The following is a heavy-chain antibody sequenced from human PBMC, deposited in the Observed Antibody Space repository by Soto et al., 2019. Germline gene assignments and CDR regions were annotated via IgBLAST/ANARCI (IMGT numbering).Heavy chain of an antibody. CDR2: IIPIFGTA. V-gene: IGHV1-69*01. CDR3: ARDKQIENWFDP. CDR1: GGTFSSYA. J-gene: IGHJ5*02. D-gene: IGHD3-22*01. Sequence: QVQLVQSGAEVKKPGSSVKVSCKASGGTFSSYAISWVRQAPGQGLEWMGGIIPIFGTANYAQKFQGRVTNTAEESTSKAYMELSSLRSEDTAVYYFARDKQIENWFDPWGQGTLVTVSS.